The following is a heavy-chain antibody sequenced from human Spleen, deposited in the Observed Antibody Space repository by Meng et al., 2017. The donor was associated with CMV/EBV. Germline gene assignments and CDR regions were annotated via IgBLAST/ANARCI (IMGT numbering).Heavy chain of an antibody. J-gene: IGHJ6*02. CDR1: GGSLSSGNYY. Sequence: SETLSLTCTVSGGSLSSGNYYWSWIRQPPGKGLEWIGYVYYSGSTSYNPSLKSRVTLSVDTSKNQFSLKLSSVTAADTAVYYCARDGGDYYYGMDVWGQGTTVTVSS. CDR3: ARDGGDYYYGMDV. CDR2: VYYSGST. V-gene: IGHV4-61*01. D-gene: IGHD4-17*01.